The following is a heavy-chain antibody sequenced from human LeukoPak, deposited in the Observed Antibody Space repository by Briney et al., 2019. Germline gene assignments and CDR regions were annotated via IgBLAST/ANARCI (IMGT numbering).Heavy chain of an antibody. Sequence: GGSLRLSCAASGFTFSSYAMSWVRQAPGKGLEWVSAISDSGGSTYYADSVKGRFTISRDNSKNTLYLQMNSLRAEDTAVYYCAKDRSSSWSWYFDLWGRGTLVTVSS. CDR3: AKDRSSSWSWYFDL. V-gene: IGHV3-23*01. CDR1: GFTFSSYA. CDR2: ISDSGGST. J-gene: IGHJ2*01. D-gene: IGHD6-13*01.